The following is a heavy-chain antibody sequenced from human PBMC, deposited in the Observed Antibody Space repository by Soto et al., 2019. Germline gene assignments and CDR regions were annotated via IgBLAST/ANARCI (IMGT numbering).Heavy chain of an antibody. Sequence: QVPLVQSGAEVKKPGASVKVSCKTSGYTFTSYGINWVRQAPGQGLEWMGWISVYDGNTNYAQNLQGRVTMTTDTSTRTAYMELRSLRSDDTAVYYCARYCGGDCYTDWGQGTLVTVSS. J-gene: IGHJ4*02. CDR1: GYTFTSYG. D-gene: IGHD2-21*02. CDR3: ARYCGGDCYTD. V-gene: IGHV1-18*04. CDR2: ISVYDGNT.